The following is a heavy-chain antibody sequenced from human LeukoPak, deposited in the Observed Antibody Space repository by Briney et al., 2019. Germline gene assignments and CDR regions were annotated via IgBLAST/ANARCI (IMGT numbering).Heavy chain of an antibody. CDR2: IYYSGST. CDR1: GDSISSSSYY. V-gene: IGHV4-39*01. J-gene: IGHJ4*02. CDR3: ARLDYNNPLDY. D-gene: IGHD5-12*01. Sequence: SETLSLTCTVSGDSISSSSYYWGWIRQPPGKGLEWIGNIYYSGSTYYNPSLKSRVTISVDTSKNQFSLKLSSVTAADTAVYYCARLDYNNPLDYWGQGTLVTVSS.